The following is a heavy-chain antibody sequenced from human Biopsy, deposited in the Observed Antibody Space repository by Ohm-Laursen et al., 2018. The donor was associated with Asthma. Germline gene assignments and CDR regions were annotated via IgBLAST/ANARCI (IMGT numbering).Heavy chain of an antibody. V-gene: IGHV1-24*01. D-gene: IGHD4-17*01. CDR3: ASDFPKDYVRYNFQF. CDR2: HDHEEGGT. J-gene: IGHJ4*02. Sequence: SSVKVSCKISGYSLTDLSMHWVRQAPGRGLEWMGGHDHEEGGTVDARRFQGRVTMTEDTSTDTAYMELSSLSSDDTAVYYCASDFPKDYVRYNFQFWGQGTLVTVSS. CDR1: GYSLTDLS.